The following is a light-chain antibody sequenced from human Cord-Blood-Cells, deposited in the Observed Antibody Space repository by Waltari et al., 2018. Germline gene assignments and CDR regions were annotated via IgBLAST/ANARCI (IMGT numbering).Light chain of an antibody. V-gene: IGKV1-39*01. Sequence: DSQMNQYPSSLSASVGDRVTITCQASQSISSYLNWYQQKPGKAPKLLIYAASSLQSGVPSRFSGSGSGTDFTLTISSLQPEDFATYYCQQSYSTPYSFGQGTKLEIK. J-gene: IGKJ2*03. CDR2: AAS. CDR1: QSISSY. CDR3: QQSYSTPYS.